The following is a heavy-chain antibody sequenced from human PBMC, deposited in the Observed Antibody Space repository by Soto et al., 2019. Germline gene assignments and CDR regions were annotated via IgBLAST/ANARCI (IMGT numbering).Heavy chain of an antibody. V-gene: IGHV2-5*02. J-gene: IGHJ3*01. CDR3: AHAFGGTSWPNDAFDV. CDR1: GFSFSADGVG. CDR2: IYWDDDT. D-gene: IGHD3-16*01. Sequence: QITLKESGPTLVKPTQTLTLTCIFSGFSFSADGVGVGWIRQPPGKALEWLALIYWDDDTRYRPSLKSRLNITKDSPKNQVVLTMTNMDPLDTATYYCAHAFGGTSWPNDAFDVWGQGTVVTVSS.